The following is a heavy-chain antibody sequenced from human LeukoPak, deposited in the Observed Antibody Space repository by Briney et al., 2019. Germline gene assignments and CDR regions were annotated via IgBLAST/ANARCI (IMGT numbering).Heavy chain of an antibody. CDR2: IKEDGSEK. Sequence: PGGSLRLSCAASGFTFSSYWMSWVRQAPGKGLEWVANIKEDGSEKYYVDPVKGRFTISRDNAKNSLYLQMSSLRAKDTAVYYCARGVSKNPWGQGTLVTVSS. CDR1: GFTFSSYW. V-gene: IGHV3-7*01. CDR3: ARGVSKNP. J-gene: IGHJ5*02.